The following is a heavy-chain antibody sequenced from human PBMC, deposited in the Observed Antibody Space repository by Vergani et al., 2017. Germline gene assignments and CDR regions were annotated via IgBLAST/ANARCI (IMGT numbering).Heavy chain of an antibody. CDR2: ISSSSTYI. CDR1: GFTFSTYS. CDR3: AREQEYPYWYFDL. D-gene: IGHD2/OR15-2a*01. V-gene: IGHV3-21*04. Sequence: EVQLVESGGGLVKPGGSLRLSCAASGFTFSTYSMNWVRQAPGKGLEWVSSISSSSTYIYSADSVKGRCSISRDNAKNSLYLQLNSLRAEDTAVYYCAREQEYPYWYFDLWGRGTLVTVSS. J-gene: IGHJ2*01.